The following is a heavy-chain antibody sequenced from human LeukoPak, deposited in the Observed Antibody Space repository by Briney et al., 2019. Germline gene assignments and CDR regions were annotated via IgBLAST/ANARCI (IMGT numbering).Heavy chain of an antibody. CDR1: GYTFTSYY. D-gene: IGHD2-15*01. J-gene: IGHJ6*02. Sequence: ASVNVSCKASGYTFTSYYMHWGRQAPGQRLEWMGIINPSGGSTSYAQKFQGRVTMTKHTSTSTVYMDLSSRRSEDTAVDYCARDRQAGRFGMDVWGQGTTVTVSS. CDR3: ARDRQAGRFGMDV. CDR2: INPSGGST. V-gene: IGHV1-46*01.